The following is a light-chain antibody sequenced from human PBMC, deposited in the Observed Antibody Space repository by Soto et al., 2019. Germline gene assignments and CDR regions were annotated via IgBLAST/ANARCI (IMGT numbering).Light chain of an antibody. Sequence: EIQMTQAPSTLSASVGDRVTITCRASQSVRSWLAWYQQKPGRAPKFLIYDASSLESGVPSRFSGSGSGTEFTLTISNLQPDPFATYYCQQYDNYPLTLGGGTKVDIK. CDR1: QSVRSW. CDR2: DAS. CDR3: QQYDNYPLT. J-gene: IGKJ4*01. V-gene: IGKV1-5*01.